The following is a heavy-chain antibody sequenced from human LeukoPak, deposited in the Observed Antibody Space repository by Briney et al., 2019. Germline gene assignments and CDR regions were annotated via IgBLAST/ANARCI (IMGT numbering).Heavy chain of an antibody. CDR3: ARDLYSSSWYAGGFDY. D-gene: IGHD6-13*01. CDR2: INPSGGST. V-gene: IGHV1-46*01. CDR1: GGTFSSYA. Sequence: ASVTVSCTASGGTFSSYAISWVRQAPGQGLEWMGIINPSGGSTSYAQKFQGRVTMTRDTSTSTVYMELSSLRSEDTAVYYCARDLYSSSWYAGGFDYWGQGTLVTVSS. J-gene: IGHJ4*02.